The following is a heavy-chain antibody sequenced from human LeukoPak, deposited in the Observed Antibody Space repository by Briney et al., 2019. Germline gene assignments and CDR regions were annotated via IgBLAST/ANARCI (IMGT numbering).Heavy chain of an antibody. D-gene: IGHD5-12*01. CDR1: GFTVSSNY. J-gene: IGHJ4*02. Sequence: PGGSLRLSCAASGFTVSSNYMSWVRQAPGKGLEWVSVTYSGGSTYYADSVKGRFTISRDNSKNTLYLQMNSLRAEDTAVYYCARAISGYDSPDYWGQGTLVTVSS. CDR3: ARAISGYDSPDY. V-gene: IGHV3-66*01. CDR2: TYSGGST.